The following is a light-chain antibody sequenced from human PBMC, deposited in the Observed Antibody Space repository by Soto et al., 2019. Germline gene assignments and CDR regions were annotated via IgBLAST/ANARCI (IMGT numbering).Light chain of an antibody. CDR3: QQLNSFP. V-gene: IGKV1-9*01. J-gene: IGKJ2*01. Sequence: DIQMTQSPSSLSASVGDRVTITCQASQDISSYLAWYQQKPGKAPKLLIYAAYTLQSGVPSRFSGSGSGTEFTLTISSLQPEDFATYYCQQLNSFPVGQGTKLEIK. CDR1: QDISSY. CDR2: AAY.